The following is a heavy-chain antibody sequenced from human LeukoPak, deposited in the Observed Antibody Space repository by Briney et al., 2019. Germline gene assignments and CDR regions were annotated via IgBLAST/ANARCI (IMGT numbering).Heavy chain of an antibody. CDR2: IIPIFGTA. Sequence: SVKVSCKASGGTFSSYAISWVRQAPGQGLEWMGGIIPIFGTANYAQKFQGRVTITADESTSTAYMELSSLRFEDTAVYYCASSKKGYSSGWGPLDYWGQGTLVTVSS. V-gene: IGHV1-69*01. CDR1: GGTFSSYA. D-gene: IGHD6-19*01. J-gene: IGHJ4*02. CDR3: ASSKKGYSSGWGPLDY.